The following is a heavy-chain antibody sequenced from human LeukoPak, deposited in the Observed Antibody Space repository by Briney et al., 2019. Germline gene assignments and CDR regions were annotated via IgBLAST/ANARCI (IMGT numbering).Heavy chain of an antibody. Sequence: GASVKVSCKASGYTFTSYDINWVRQAPGQGLEWMGWINPNSGGTNYAQKFQGRVTMTRDTSISTAYMELSRLRSDDTAVYYCARDIPIVVVPAAIEKYDYWGQGTLVTVSS. D-gene: IGHD2-2*01. CDR3: ARDIPIVVVPAAIEKYDY. CDR1: GYTFTSYD. V-gene: IGHV1-2*02. J-gene: IGHJ4*02. CDR2: INPNSGGT.